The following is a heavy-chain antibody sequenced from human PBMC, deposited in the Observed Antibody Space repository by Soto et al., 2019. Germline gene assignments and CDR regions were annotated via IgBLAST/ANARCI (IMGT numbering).Heavy chain of an antibody. J-gene: IGHJ4*02. D-gene: IGHD3-22*01. CDR2: INPNSGGT. CDR3: TREAGGYYYDY. V-gene: IGHV1-2*02. Sequence: QVQLVQSGAEVKKPGASVKVSCKASGYTFTGYHIQWVRQAPGQGLEWMGWINPNSGGTNYAQKFQGRVTMTKDSSISTAYMEVNRLSSDDTAVYYCTREAGGYYYDYWGQGTLVTVSS. CDR1: GYTFTGYH.